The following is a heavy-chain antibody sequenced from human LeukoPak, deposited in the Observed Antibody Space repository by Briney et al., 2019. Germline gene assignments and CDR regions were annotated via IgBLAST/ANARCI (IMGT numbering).Heavy chain of an antibody. V-gene: IGHV1-3*01. CDR1: GYSSTTYA. Sequence: ASVKVSCKASGYSSTTYAMHWVRQAPGQRLEWMGWINAGNGNTGYSQKFQGRVTITRDTSASTVYMELSSPRSEDTAVYYCASPSLESDFHSFTPPFDYWGQGKLVSVVS. CDR3: ASPSLESDFHSFTPPFDY. CDR2: INAGNGNT. D-gene: IGHD3/OR15-3a*01. J-gene: IGHJ4*02.